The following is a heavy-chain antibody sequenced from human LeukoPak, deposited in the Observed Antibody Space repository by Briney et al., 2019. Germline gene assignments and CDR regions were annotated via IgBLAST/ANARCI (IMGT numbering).Heavy chain of an antibody. CDR3: ARITYYYDSSGFGAFDI. V-gene: IGHV1-2*02. CDR1: GYTFTGYY. Sequence: GASVKVSCKASGYTFTGYYMHWVRQAPGQGLEWMGWINPNSGGTNCAQKFQGRITMTRDTSISTAYMELSRLRSDDTAVYYCARITYYYDSSGFGAFDIWGQGTMVTVSS. J-gene: IGHJ3*02. CDR2: INPNSGGT. D-gene: IGHD3-22*01.